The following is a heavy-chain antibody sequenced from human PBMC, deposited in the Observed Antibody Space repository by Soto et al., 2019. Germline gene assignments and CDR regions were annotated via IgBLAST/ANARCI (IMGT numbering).Heavy chain of an antibody. Sequence: GGSLRLSCAASGFTFSSYSTNWVRQAPGKGLEWVSSISSSSSYIYYADSVKGRFTISRDNAKNSLYLQMNSLRAEDTAVYYCASTGIAAAGIEYYFDYWGQGTLVTVSS. D-gene: IGHD6-13*01. CDR2: ISSSSSYI. CDR1: GFTFSSYS. V-gene: IGHV3-21*01. J-gene: IGHJ4*02. CDR3: ASTGIAAAGIEYYFDY.